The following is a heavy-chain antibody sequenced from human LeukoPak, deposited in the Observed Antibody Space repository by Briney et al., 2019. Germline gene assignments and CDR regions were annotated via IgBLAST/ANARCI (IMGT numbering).Heavy chain of an antibody. CDR2: MNPNSGNT. CDR1: GYPFSTVTFD. CDR3: ATAARHYYYMDV. V-gene: IGHV1-8*03. J-gene: IGHJ6*03. Sequence: ASVKVSCKISGYPFSTVTFDINWVRQATGQGLEWMGWMNPNSGNTGYAQKFQGRVTITRNTSISTAYMELSSLRSEDTAVYYCATAARHYYYMDVWGKGTTVTVSS. D-gene: IGHD6-6*01.